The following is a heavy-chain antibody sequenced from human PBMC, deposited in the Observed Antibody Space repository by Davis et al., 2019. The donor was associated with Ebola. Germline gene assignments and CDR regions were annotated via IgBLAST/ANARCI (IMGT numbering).Heavy chain of an antibody. CDR3: ARDSATVTTYFDY. D-gene: IGHD4-11*01. CDR1: GFTFSSYS. J-gene: IGHJ4*02. V-gene: IGHV3-48*02. Sequence: PGGSLRLSCAASGFTFSSYSMKWVRQAPGKGLEWISYISSSRSTVYYADSVKGRFTISRDNARNSLYLQMNSLRDDDTAVYYCARDSATVTTYFDYWGRGTLVTVSS. CDR2: ISSSRSTV.